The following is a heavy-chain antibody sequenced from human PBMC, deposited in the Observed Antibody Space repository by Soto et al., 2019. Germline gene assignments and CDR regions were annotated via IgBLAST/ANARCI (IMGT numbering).Heavy chain of an antibody. D-gene: IGHD6-13*01. CDR3: ARERDGSSWSSAESLQY. V-gene: IGHV1-2*02. J-gene: IGHJ1*01. CDR1: GYTFTGYY. Sequence: ASVKVSCKASGYTFTGYYMHWVRQAPGQGLEWMGWINPNSGGTNYAQKFQGRVTMTTDTSTSTAYMELRSLRSDDTAVFYCARERDGSSWSSAESLQYWGQGTLVTVSS. CDR2: INPNSGGT.